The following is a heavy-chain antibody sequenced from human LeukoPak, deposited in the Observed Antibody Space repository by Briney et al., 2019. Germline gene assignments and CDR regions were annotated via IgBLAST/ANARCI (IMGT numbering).Heavy chain of an antibody. Sequence: SETLSLTCTVSGGSISSYYWSWIRQPPGKGLEWIGYIYYSGSTNYNPSLKSRVTISVDTSKNQFSLKLSSVTAADTAVYYCARRPSEAAHIDYWGQGTLVTVSS. CDR1: GGSISSYY. V-gene: IGHV4-59*01. D-gene: IGHD6-13*01. CDR2: IYYSGST. J-gene: IGHJ4*02. CDR3: ARRPSEAAHIDY.